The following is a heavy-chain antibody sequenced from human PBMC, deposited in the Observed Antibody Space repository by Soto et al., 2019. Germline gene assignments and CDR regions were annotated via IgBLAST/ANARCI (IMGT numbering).Heavy chain of an antibody. J-gene: IGHJ6*02. CDR2: IIPIFGTA. CDR3: ARASRGSSWYRHCYYYGMDV. D-gene: IGHD6-13*01. V-gene: IGHV1-69*13. Sequence: GASVKVSCKASGGTFSSYAISWVRQAPGQGLEWMGGIIPIFGTANYAQKFQGRVTITADESTSTAYMELSSLRSEDTAVYYCARASRGSSWYRHCYYYGMDVWGQGTTVTVSS. CDR1: GGTFSSYA.